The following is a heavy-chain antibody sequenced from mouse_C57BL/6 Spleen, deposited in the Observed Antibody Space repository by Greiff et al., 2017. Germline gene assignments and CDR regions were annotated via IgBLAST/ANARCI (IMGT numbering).Heavy chain of an antibody. V-gene: IGHV1-62-2*01. Sequence: QVQLQQSGAELVKPGASVKLSCKASGYTFTEYTIHWVKQRSGQGLEWIGWFYPGSGSIKYNEKFKDKATLTADKSSSTVYMELSRLTSEDSAVYFCARHEEASWITTVPYVDYWGQGTTLTVSS. D-gene: IGHD1-1*01. J-gene: IGHJ2*01. CDR1: GYTFTEYT. CDR2: FYPGSGSI. CDR3: ARHEEASWITTVPYVDY.